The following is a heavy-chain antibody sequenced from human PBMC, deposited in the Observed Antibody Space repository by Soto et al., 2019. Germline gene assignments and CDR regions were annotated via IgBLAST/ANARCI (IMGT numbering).Heavy chain of an antibody. CDR2: INPNSGGT. CDR3: ARAGDDSSGYPIRDYYYGMDV. V-gene: IGHV1-2*04. Sequence: QVQLVQSGAEVKKPGASVKVSCKASGYTFTGYYMHWVRQAPGQGLEWMGWINPNSGGTNYAQKFQGWVTMTRDTSISTAYMELSRLRSDDTAVYYCARAGDDSSGYPIRDYYYGMDVWGQGTTVTVSS. J-gene: IGHJ6*02. CDR1: GYTFTGYY. D-gene: IGHD3-22*01.